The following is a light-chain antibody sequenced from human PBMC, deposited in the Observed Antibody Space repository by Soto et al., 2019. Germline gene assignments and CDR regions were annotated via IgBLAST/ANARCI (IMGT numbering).Light chain of an antibody. CDR1: QGISSY. J-gene: IGKJ4*01. CDR3: QQLYSYRLT. Sequence: DIQLTQSPSFLSASVGDRVTITCRASQGISSYFAWYQQKPGKAPKLLIYAVSTLQRGVPSRFSGSASGTEFTLPISSLQPEDFATYYCQQLYSYRLTFGGGTKVEIK. V-gene: IGKV1-9*01. CDR2: AVS.